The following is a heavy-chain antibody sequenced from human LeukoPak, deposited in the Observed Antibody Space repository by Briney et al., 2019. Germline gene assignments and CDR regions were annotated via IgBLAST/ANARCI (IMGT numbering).Heavy chain of an antibody. D-gene: IGHD1-26*01. V-gene: IGHV1-69*13. CDR1: GGTSSSYA. Sequence: SVKVSCKASGGTSSSYAISWVRQAPGQGLEWMGGIIPIFGTANYAQKFQGRVTITADESTSTAYMELSSLRSEDTAVYYCARQLGVDSGSYWGLGYWGQGTLVTVSS. CDR3: ARQLGVDSGSYWGLGY. J-gene: IGHJ4*02. CDR2: IIPIFGTA.